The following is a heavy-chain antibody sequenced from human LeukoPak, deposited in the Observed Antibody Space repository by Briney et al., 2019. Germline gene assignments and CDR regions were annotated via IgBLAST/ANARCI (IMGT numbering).Heavy chain of an antibody. CDR3: ARDSPGGDYYFDY. CDR2: IYYSGST. D-gene: IGHD4-17*01. Sequence: SETLSLTCTVSGGSISSYYWSWIRQPPGKGLEWIGYIYYSGSTNYNPSLKSRVTISVDTSKNRFSLKLSSVTAADTAVYYCARDSPGGDYYFDYWGQGTLVTVSS. CDR1: GGSISSYY. V-gene: IGHV4-59*01. J-gene: IGHJ4*02.